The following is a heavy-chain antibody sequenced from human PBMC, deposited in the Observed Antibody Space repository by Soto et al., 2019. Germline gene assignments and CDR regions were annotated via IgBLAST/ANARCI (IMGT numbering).Heavy chain of an antibody. CDR2: IYYSGTT. V-gene: IGHV4-39*01. J-gene: IGHJ5*02. CDR1: GGSISSTFYY. Sequence: SETLSLTCSLSGGSISSTFYYWGWIRQPPGKVLEWIGSIYYSGTTFYNASLKGRVTISVDTSKNQFSLRLTSVTATDTAVYFCARQKWEQPKWFDPWGKETLVPVSS. D-gene: IGHD1-26*01. CDR3: ARQKWEQPKWFDP.